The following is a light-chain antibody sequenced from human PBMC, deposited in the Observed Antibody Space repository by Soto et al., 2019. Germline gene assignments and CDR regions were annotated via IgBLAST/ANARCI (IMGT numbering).Light chain of an antibody. V-gene: IGLV6-57*01. Sequence: NFMLTQPHSVSESPGKTVTISCTRSSGSIASNYVKWYQQRPGSSPTTVIYEDNQRPSGVPDRFSGSLDSSSNSASLTISGLKTEDEADYYCQSYDNSNQVFGGGTKVTVL. J-gene: IGLJ3*02. CDR2: EDN. CDR1: SGSIASNY. CDR3: QSYDNSNQV.